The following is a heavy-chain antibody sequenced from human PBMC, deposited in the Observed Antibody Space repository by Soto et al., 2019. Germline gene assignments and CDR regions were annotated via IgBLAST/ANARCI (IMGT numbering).Heavy chain of an antibody. J-gene: IGHJ4*02. CDR1: GFAFTNAW. D-gene: IGHD6-6*01. Sequence: PGGSLRLSCTASGFAFTNAWLSWVRQCPGKGLEWGGHIKSNRAGGTTNYATPVKGRFTISRDDSAKNSLYLQMNSLSAEDTALYYCAKDLSSSAPGWGQGTLVTVSS. V-gene: IGHV3-15*05. CDR3: AKDLSSSAPG. CDR2: IKSNRAGGTT.